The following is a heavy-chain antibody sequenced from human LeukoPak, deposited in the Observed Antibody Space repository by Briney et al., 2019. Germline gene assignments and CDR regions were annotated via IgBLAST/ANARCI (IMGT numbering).Heavy chain of an antibody. CDR2: INAGNGNT. Sequence: ASVKVSSKASGYTFTSYAMHWVRQAPGQRLEWMGWINAGNGNTKYSQKFQGRVTITRDTSASTAYMELSSLRSEDTAVYYCASPRPNYYGSGSYSTYYYGMDVWGKGTTVTVSS. J-gene: IGHJ6*04. D-gene: IGHD3-10*01. CDR3: ASPRPNYYGSGSYSTYYYGMDV. CDR1: GYTFTSYA. V-gene: IGHV1-3*01.